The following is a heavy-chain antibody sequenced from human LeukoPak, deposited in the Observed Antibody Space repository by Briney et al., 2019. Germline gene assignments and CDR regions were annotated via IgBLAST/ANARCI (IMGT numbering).Heavy chain of an antibody. CDR3: AKQQWLVPEGYYGMDV. D-gene: IGHD6-19*01. CDR1: GFTFSSYA. CDR2: ISGSGGST. J-gene: IGHJ6*02. Sequence: GGSLRLSCAASGFTFSSYAMSWVRQAPGKGLEWVSAISGSGGSTYYADSVKGRFTISRDNSKNTLYLQMNSLRAEDTAVYYCAKQQWLVPEGYYGMDVWGQGTTVTVSS. V-gene: IGHV3-23*01.